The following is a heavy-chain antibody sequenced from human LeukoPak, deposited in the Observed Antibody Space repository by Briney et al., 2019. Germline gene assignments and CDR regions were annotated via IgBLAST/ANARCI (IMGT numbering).Heavy chain of an antibody. V-gene: IGHV3-11*01. CDR2: ISDSAINT. CDR1: EFTFSDYY. CDR3: AAYYGSGSVNYYRGMDI. Sequence: SGGSLRLSCEASEFTFSDYYMSWIRQTPGKGLEWISYISDSAINTHYADSVKGRFTISRDNAKKLLVLEMESLRSEDTAVYYCAAYYGSGSVNYYRGMDIWGQGTTVTVSS. J-gene: IGHJ6*02. D-gene: IGHD3-10*01.